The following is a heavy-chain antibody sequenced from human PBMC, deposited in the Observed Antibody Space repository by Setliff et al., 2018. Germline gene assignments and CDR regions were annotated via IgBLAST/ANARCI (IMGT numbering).Heavy chain of an antibody. V-gene: IGHV1-2*02. CDR1: GYTFTAYY. Sequence: GASVKVSCKASGYTFTAYYIHWVRQAPGQGLELMGWINPNAGNINYIQKFQGRVTMTRDTAISTVYMELSRLRSDYTALYYCARGGGAPYSLAPYYHMDVWGKGTTVTVSS. CDR2: INPNAGNI. D-gene: IGHD6-13*01. CDR3: ARGGGAPYSLAPYYHMDV. J-gene: IGHJ6*03.